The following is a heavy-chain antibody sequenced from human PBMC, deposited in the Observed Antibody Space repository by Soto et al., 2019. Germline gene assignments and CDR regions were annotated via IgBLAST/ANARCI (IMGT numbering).Heavy chain of an antibody. CDR1: GGTFSTSA. Sequence: QVQLMQSGAEVKKPGSSVKVSCKASGGTFSTSAISWVRQAPGEGLEWVGGIMPVFATPDYAQKFQGRVTISADESTTTCYLELISLTTDDPAVYYCARDKDRQQLGGNYYYILDVCGQGTAITVSS. V-gene: IGHV1-69*12. D-gene: IGHD3-3*02. CDR2: IMPVFATP. J-gene: IGHJ6*02. CDR3: ARDKDRQQLGGNYYYILDV.